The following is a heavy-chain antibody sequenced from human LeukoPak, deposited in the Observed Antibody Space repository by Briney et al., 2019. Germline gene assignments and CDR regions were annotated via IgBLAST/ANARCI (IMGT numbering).Heavy chain of an antibody. J-gene: IGHJ5*02. Sequence: PSETLSLTCTVSGGSISSYYWSWIRQPAGKGLEWIGRIDTSGTTNYSPSLKSRLTMSVDTSKNQFSLKLSSVTAADTAVYYCARDRGGGWFDPWGQGTLVTVSS. V-gene: IGHV4-4*07. CDR3: ARDRGGGWFDP. CDR2: IDTSGTT. CDR1: GGSISSYY. D-gene: IGHD3-16*01.